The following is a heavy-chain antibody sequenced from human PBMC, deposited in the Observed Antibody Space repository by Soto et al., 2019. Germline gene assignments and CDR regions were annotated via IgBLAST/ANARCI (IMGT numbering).Heavy chain of an antibody. D-gene: IGHD2-2*01. J-gene: IGHJ4*02. Sequence: QITLKESGPTLVKPTQTLTLTCTFSGFSLSTSAEGVGWIRQPPGKALEWLALIYWDGYERYSPSLKSMLTITKDTSKNQVVLTMTNMDPADTATYSCAHGSCTSADCYPNPYLDYWGQGILVTVSS. CDR3: AHGSCTSADCYPNPYLDY. CDR2: IYWDGYE. V-gene: IGHV2-5*02. CDR1: GFSLSTSAEG.